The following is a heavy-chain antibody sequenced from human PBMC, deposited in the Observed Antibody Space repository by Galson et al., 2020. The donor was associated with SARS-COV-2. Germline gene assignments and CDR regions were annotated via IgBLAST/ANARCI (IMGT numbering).Heavy chain of an antibody. V-gene: IGHV4-31*03. D-gene: IGHD6-13*01. J-gene: IGHJ4*02. CDR3: ARDSRSSSRLDY. Sequence: SETLSLTCTVSGGSISSGGYYWSWIRQHPGKGLEWIGYIYYSGSTYYNPSLKSRVTISVDTSKNQFSLKLSSVTAADTAVYYCARDSRSSSRLDYWGQGTLVTVSS. CDR1: GGSISSGGYY. CDR2: IYYSGST.